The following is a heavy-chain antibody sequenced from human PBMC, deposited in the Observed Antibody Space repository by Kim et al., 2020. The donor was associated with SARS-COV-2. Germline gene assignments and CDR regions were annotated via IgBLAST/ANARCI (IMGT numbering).Heavy chain of an antibody. Sequence: GGSLRLSCAASGFSVSTYDMTWVRQAPGKGLDWVSVIYSDGSTYYARSVRGRFTISRDSSKNTMDLEMNSLGADDTAVYYCARDWGAFEHWGQGTLVAV. J-gene: IGHJ4*02. V-gene: IGHV3-53*01. D-gene: IGHD1-26*01. CDR1: GFSVSTYD. CDR2: IYSDGST. CDR3: ARDWGAFEH.